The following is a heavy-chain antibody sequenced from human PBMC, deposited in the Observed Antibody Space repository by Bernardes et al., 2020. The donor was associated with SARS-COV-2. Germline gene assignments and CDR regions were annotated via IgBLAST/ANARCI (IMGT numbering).Heavy chain of an antibody. Sequence: GGTLRLSCASSGFTFSDYYMSWMRRAPGKGLEWVSYISSSSSYTNYADSVKGRFTISRDNAKNSLYLQMNSLRAEDTAVYYCARDRLGTYYYDSSGYCPGFGYWGQGTLVTVSS. CDR1: GFTFSDYY. CDR3: ARDRLGTYYYDSSGYCPGFGY. D-gene: IGHD3-22*01. V-gene: IGHV3-11*06. CDR2: ISSSSSYT. J-gene: IGHJ4*02.